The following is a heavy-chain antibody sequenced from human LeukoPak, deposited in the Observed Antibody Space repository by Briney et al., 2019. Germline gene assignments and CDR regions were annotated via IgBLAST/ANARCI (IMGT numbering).Heavy chain of an antibody. J-gene: IGHJ4*02. Sequence: SVKVSCKASGGTFSSYAISWVRQAPGQGLEWMGRIIPILGIANYAQKFQGRVTITTDESTSTAYMELSSLRSEDTAVYYCARGAVVPGAFDYWGQGTLVTVSS. D-gene: IGHD2-2*01. CDR1: GGTFSSYA. CDR2: IIPILGIA. CDR3: ARGAVVPGAFDY. V-gene: IGHV1-69*04.